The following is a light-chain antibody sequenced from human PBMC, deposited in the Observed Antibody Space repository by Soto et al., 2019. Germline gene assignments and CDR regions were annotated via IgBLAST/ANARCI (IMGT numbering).Light chain of an antibody. Sequence: EIVMTQSPATLSVSPGERATLSCRASQNVNSNLAWYQQKPGQAPRLLISGASTRASGVPSRFSGSGSGTEFTLTISGLHSEDFATYYCQQYNGVSPFTFGPGTKVDVK. J-gene: IGKJ3*01. CDR1: QNVNSN. CDR3: QQYNGVSPFT. V-gene: IGKV3-15*01. CDR2: GAS.